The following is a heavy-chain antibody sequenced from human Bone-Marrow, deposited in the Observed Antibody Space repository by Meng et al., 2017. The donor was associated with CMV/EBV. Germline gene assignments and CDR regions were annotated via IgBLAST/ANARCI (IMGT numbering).Heavy chain of an antibody. CDR1: GGSFSSYA. Sequence: GGSFSSYAISWVRQEAGQELEWMGGNIPICGTASYAQKFQDRVTITTDEYTSTAYMELSSLRAEDKAVYYCAREGDSADGTRWFDPWGQGTLVTVSS. CDR2: NIPICGTA. V-gene: IGHV1-69*05. D-gene: IGHD6-13*01. CDR3: AREGDSADGTRWFDP. J-gene: IGHJ5*02.